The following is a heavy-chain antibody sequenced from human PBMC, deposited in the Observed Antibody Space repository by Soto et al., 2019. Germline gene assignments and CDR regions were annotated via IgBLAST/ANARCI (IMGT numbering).Heavy chain of an antibody. CDR1: GYTFTNYG. J-gene: IGHJ3*02. CDR3: AMGAGVRSGGSPDAFDI. V-gene: IGHV1-18*01. D-gene: IGHD2-15*01. CDR2: ISNYNGKT. Sequence: ASVKVSCKASGYTFTNYGITWVRQAPGQGLEWMGWISNYNGKTNYAQILQGRVTMTTDTSTSTAYMELTRLRSDDTAVYYCAMGAGVRSGGSPDAFDIWGQGTMVTVSS.